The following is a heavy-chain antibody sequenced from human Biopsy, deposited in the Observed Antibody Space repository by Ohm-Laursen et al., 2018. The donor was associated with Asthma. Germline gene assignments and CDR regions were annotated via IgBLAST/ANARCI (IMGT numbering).Heavy chain of an antibody. CDR2: INYRGDT. V-gene: IGHV4-34*01. J-gene: IGHJ4*02. CDR1: GGSFTHYF. Sequence: SDTLSLTCAISGGSFTHYFWMWIRQPPGKGLEWIGEINYRGDTNYNPSLESRVSISVDTSTYHFSLRLNSVTAADTAVYFCARHQEAASYHYDGSIAYWGQGIPVTVSS. D-gene: IGHD3-22*01. CDR3: ARHQEAASYHYDGSIAY.